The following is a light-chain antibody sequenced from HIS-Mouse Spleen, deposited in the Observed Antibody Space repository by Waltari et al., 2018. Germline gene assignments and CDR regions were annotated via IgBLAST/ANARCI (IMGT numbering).Light chain of an antibody. J-gene: IGKJ1*01. CDR3: QQYYSYPWT. Sequence: AIRMTQSPSSFSASTGDRVTITCRASQGISSYLSCYQQKPGKAPKLLIYAASTLQSGVPTRFSGSGCGTDFTLNISCLQSEEFATFYCQQYYSYPWTFGQGTKVEIK. CDR1: QGISSY. V-gene: IGKV1-8*01. CDR2: AAS.